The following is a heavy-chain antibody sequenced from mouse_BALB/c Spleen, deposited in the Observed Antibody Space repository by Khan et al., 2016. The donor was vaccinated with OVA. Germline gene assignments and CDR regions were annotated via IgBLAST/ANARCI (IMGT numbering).Heavy chain of an antibody. CDR2: INPTSGYT. CDR1: GYTFTTYW. Sequence: QVQLQQSGAELAKPGASVKMSCKASGYTFTTYWMHWVKQRPGQGLEWIGYINPTSGYTDYNEKFKDRATLSEDKSSSTAYLQLSSLTYEDSAVYYCTRDRVDYWGQGTTLTVSA. J-gene: IGHJ2*01. CDR3: TRDRVDY. V-gene: IGHV1-7*01.